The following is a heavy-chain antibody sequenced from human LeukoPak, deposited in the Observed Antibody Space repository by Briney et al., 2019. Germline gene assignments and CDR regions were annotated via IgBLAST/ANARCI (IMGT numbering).Heavy chain of an antibody. V-gene: IGHV3-11*01. CDR1: GFTFSDYY. D-gene: IGHD2-8*01. J-gene: IGHJ6*03. Sequence: GGSLRLSCAASGFTFSDYYMSWIRQAPGKGLEWVSYISSSGSTIYYADSVKGRFTISRDNAKNSLYLQMNSLRAEDTAVYYCARKSLMTHYYYYYYMDVWGKGTTVTVSS. CDR2: ISSSGSTI. CDR3: ARKSLMTHYYYYYYMDV.